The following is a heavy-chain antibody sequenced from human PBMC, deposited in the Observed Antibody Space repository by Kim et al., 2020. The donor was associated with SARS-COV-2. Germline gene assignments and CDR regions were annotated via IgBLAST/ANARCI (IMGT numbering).Heavy chain of an antibody. CDR1: GFTFTSSA. V-gene: IGHV1-58*02. Sequence: SVKVSCKASGFTFTSSAMQWVRQARGQRLEWIGWIVVGSGNTNYAQKFQERVTITRDMSTSTAYMELSSLRSEDTAVYYCAARDSSSWYSPYYYYYYGMDVWGQGTTVTVSS. J-gene: IGHJ6*02. CDR2: IVVGSGNT. D-gene: IGHD6-13*01. CDR3: AARDSSSWYSPYYYYYYGMDV.